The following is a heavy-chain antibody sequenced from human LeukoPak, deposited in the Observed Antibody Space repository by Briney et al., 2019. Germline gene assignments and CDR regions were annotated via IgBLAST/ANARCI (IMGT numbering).Heavy chain of an antibody. D-gene: IGHD3-3*01. J-gene: IGHJ4*02. V-gene: IGHV4-38-2*01. Sequence: SSETLSLTCVVSGYSLSSSYYWGWIRQPSGKGLEWIGSVYHRGSTYYNPSLKGRLTISMDTSKSQFSLKLNSVTAADTAVYYCARPSETIVGSVDSWGQGALVSVSS. CDR1: GYSLSSSYY. CDR2: VYHRGST. CDR3: ARPSETIVGSVDS.